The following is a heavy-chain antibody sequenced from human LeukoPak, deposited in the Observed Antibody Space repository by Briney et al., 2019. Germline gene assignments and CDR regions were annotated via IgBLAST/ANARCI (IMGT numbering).Heavy chain of an antibody. CDR2: INPNSGGT. CDR3: ARGVDYYDSSGYPFL. Sequence: ASVKVSCKASGYTFTGYYMHWVRQAPGQGLEWMGWINPNSGGTNYAQKFQGRVTMTRDTSISTAYMELSRLRSDDTAVYYCARGVDYYDSSGYPFLWGQGTLVTVSS. J-gene: IGHJ4*02. V-gene: IGHV1-2*02. D-gene: IGHD3-22*01. CDR1: GYTFTGYY.